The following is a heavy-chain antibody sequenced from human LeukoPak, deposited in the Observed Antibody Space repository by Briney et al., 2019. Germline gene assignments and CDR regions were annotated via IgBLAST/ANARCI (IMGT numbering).Heavy chain of an antibody. Sequence: GESLKISCKGSGYIFTNYWIGWVRQMPGKGLEWMAIIYPGDSDARYSPSFQGQVTISADKSISTAYLQWSSLKASDTAMYFCARGNWNYVGYNRFDPWGQGTLVTVSS. CDR1: GYIFTNYW. V-gene: IGHV5-51*01. CDR3: ARGNWNYVGYNRFDP. J-gene: IGHJ5*02. CDR2: IYPGDSDA. D-gene: IGHD1-7*01.